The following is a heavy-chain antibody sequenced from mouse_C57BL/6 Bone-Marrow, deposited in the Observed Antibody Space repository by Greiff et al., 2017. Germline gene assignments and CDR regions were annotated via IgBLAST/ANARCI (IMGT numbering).Heavy chain of an antibody. D-gene: IGHD2-1*01. Sequence: EVKLEESGGDLVKPGGSLKLSCAASGFTFSSYGMSWVRQTPDKRLEWVATISSGGSYTYYPDSVKGRFTISRDNAKNTLYLQMSSLKSEDTAMYYCARRGYGNHDYWGQGTTLTVSS. CDR3: ARRGYGNHDY. CDR1: GFTFSSYG. J-gene: IGHJ2*01. CDR2: ISSGGSYT. V-gene: IGHV5-6*02.